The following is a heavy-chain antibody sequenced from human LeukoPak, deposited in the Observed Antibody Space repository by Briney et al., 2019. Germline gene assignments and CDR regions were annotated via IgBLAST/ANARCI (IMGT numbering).Heavy chain of an antibody. CDR2: IFYSGST. D-gene: IGHD4-11*01. CDR1: GGSIRSYD. V-gene: IGHV4-59*01. CDR3: ARSYSNYGDNWSDP. Sequence: SETLSLTCTVSGGSIRSYDWSWIRQPPGKGLEWIGYIFYSGSTNYNPSLKSRVTISVDTSKNQFSLKLSSVTAADTAVYYCARSYSNYGDNWSDPWGQGTLVTVSS. J-gene: IGHJ5*02.